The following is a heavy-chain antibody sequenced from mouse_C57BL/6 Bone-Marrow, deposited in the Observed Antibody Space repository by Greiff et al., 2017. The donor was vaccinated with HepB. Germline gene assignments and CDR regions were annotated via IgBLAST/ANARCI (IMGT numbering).Heavy chain of an antibody. Sequence: VQLQQSGPELVKPGASVKISCKASGYAFSSSWMNWVKQRPGKGLEWIGRIYPGDGDTNYNEKFKSKATLTVDTSSSTAYMQLSSLTSEDSAVYYCARGGSTMVTTLYFDYWGQGTTLTVSS. CDR1: GYAFSSSW. CDR3: ARGGSTMVTTLYFDY. J-gene: IGHJ2*01. CDR2: IYPGDGDT. D-gene: IGHD2-2*01. V-gene: IGHV1-82*01.